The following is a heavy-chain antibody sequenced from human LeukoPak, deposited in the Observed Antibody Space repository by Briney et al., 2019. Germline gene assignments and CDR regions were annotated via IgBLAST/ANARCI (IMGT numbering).Heavy chain of an antibody. CDR1: GFTFSSYE. V-gene: IGHV3-48*03. CDR2: INTGGGIT. J-gene: IGHJ4*02. CDR3: AGAYRCSTSCSYFDY. Sequence: SGGSLRLSCAASGFTFSSYEMNWVRQAPGKGLEWVSYINTGGGITYYADSVKGRFTISRDNAKNSLYLQMNSLRAEDTAVYYCAGAYRCSTSCSYFDYWGQGTLVTVSS. D-gene: IGHD2-2*01.